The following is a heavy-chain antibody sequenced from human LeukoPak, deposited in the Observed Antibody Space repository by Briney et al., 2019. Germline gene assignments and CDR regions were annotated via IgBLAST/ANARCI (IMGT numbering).Heavy chain of an antibody. J-gene: IGHJ6*03. V-gene: IGHV7-4-1*02. CDR2: INTNTGNP. CDR1: GYTFTSYD. Sequence: ASVKVSCKASGYTFTSYDINWVRQAPGQGLEWMGWINTNTGNPTYAQGFTGRFVFSLDTSVSTAYLQISSLKAEDTAVYYCARDKRQHYFYYMDVWGKGTTVTVSS. CDR3: ARDKRQHYFYYMDV. D-gene: IGHD1-1*01.